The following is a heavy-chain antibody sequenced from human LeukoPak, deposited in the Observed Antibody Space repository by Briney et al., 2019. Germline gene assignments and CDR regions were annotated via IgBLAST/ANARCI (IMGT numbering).Heavy chain of an antibody. CDR2: ISSSGGDT. Sequence: GSLRPSCTASGIILIDSAIALVRPAPGKGLEWVSAISSSGGDTIYTDSVKGRFTISRDNSKNTLYLQMNSLRAEDTAIYYCAKGGNSAPLDYWGQGTLVTVSS. CDR3: AKGGNSAPLDY. J-gene: IGHJ4*02. V-gene: IGHV3-23*01. D-gene: IGHD1-7*01. CDR1: GIILIDSA.